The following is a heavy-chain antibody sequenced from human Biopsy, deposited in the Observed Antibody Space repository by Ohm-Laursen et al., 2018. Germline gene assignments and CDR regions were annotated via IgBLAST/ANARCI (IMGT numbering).Heavy chain of an antibody. CDR1: GGSFSNDY. Sequence: SETLSLTCAVYGGSFSNDYWTWIRQSPGKGLEWIGEVSHNGGTNYNPSLKARVSISMDTSKNQFSLNLTSVTAADTAVYYCVRGGSGSFPFDYWGPGTLVTVSS. CDR2: VSHNGGT. D-gene: IGHD3-10*01. V-gene: IGHV4-34*01. J-gene: IGHJ4*02. CDR3: VRGGSGSFPFDY.